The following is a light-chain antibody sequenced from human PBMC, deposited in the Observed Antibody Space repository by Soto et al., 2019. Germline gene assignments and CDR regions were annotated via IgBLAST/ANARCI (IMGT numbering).Light chain of an antibody. Sequence: QSALTQPASVSGSPGQSITISCTGTSGDFGSYNLVSWYQQHPGKAPKLMIYDVRNRPSGISNRFSGSKSGNTASLTISGLQAEDEADYYCSSYTTSSTLYVFGTGTKVTVL. CDR1: SGDFGSYNL. V-gene: IGLV2-14*02. CDR3: SSYTTSSTLYV. J-gene: IGLJ1*01. CDR2: DVR.